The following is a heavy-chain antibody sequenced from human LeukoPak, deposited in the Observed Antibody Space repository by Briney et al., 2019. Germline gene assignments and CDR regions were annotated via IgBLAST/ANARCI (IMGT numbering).Heavy chain of an antibody. V-gene: IGHV1-69*13. J-gene: IGHJ6*03. Sequence: ASVKVSCKASGGTFSSYAISWVRQAPGQGLEWMGGIIPIFGTANYAQKIQCRVTITADESTSPAYMELSSLRSEDTAVYYCARGYQLLYRNYYYYYYMDVWGKGTTVTVSS. D-gene: IGHD2-2*02. CDR3: ARGYQLLYRNYYYYYYMDV. CDR2: IIPIFGTA. CDR1: GGTFSSYA.